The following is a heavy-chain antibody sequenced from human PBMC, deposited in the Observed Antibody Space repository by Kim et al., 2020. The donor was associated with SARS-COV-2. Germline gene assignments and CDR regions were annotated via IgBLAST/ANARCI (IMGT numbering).Heavy chain of an antibody. CDR2: IAATGTT. CDR3: AREGRWSTSLDF. D-gene: IGHD1-1*01. V-gene: IGHV4-61*02. J-gene: IGHJ4*02. Sequence: SETLSLTCAVSGYSFSTNTYYWNWIRQPAGKGLEWIGRIAATGTTDYNPALKSRVTISLDSSKIQFSLKLASVTAADTALYFCAREGRWSTSLDFWGQGTLVTVSS. CDR1: GYSFSTNTYY.